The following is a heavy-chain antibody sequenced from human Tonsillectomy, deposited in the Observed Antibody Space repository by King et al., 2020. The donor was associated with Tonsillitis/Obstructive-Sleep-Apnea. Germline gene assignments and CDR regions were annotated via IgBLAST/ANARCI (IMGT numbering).Heavy chain of an antibody. D-gene: IGHD6-19*01. V-gene: IGHV4-34*01. Sequence: VQLQQWGAGLLKPSETLSLTCAVYGGSFSGYYWSWIRQPPGKGLEWIGEINHSGSTNYNPSLTSRVTISVDTSKNQFSLKLSSVTAADTAVYYCARGTVSRSSGSKVFVYWGQGTLVTVSS. CDR2: INHSGST. CDR3: ARGTVSRSSGSKVFVY. J-gene: IGHJ4*02. CDR1: GGSFSGYY.